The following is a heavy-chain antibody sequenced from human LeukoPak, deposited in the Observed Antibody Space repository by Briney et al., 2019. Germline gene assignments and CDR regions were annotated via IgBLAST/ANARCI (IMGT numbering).Heavy chain of an antibody. V-gene: IGHV4-61*02. CDR3: ARDGDYYDSSGYYPRPEFDY. D-gene: IGHD3-22*01. J-gene: IGHJ4*02. Sequence: PSQTLSLTCTVSGGSISSGSYYWSWIRQPAGKGLEWIGRIYTSGSTNYNPSLKSRVTISVDTSKNQFSLKLSSVTAADTAVYYCARDGDYYDSSGYYPRPEFDYWGQGTPVTVSS. CDR1: GGSISSGSYY. CDR2: IYTSGST.